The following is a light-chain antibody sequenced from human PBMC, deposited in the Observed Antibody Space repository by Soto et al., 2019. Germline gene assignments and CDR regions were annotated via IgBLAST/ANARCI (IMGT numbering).Light chain of an antibody. V-gene: IGLV1-40*01. CDR2: GDS. CDR1: SSNIGAGYH. Sequence: QSVLTQPPSVSRAPGQRVTISCTGSSSNIGAGYHVHWYQQLPGAAPKLLIFGDSNRPSGVPDRFSGSKSGTSASLAITRLQADDEADYYCQSSDSRLSGSDVFGTGTKVTVL. J-gene: IGLJ1*01. CDR3: QSSDSRLSGSDV.